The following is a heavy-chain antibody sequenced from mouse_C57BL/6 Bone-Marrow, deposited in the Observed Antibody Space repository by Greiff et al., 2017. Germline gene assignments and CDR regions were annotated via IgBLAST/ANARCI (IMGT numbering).Heavy chain of an antibody. D-gene: IGHD2-2*01. CDR1: GFTFSSYA. J-gene: IGHJ3*01. CDR2: ISDGGSYT. V-gene: IGHV5-4*01. CDR3: ARENYGYGAY. Sequence: EVQLQESGGGLVKPGGSLKLSCAASGFTFSSYAMSWVRQTPEKRLEWVATISDGGSYTYYPDNVKGRFTISRDNAKNNPYLQMSHLKSEDTAMDYCARENYGYGAYWGQGTLVTVSA.